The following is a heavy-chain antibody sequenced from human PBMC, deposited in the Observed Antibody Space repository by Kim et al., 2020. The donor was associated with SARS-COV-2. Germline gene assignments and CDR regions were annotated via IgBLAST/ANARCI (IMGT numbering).Heavy chain of an antibody. J-gene: IGHJ4*02. Sequence: TYHADSLKGRFTISRENSKNTVYLQMNSLRAEDTAVYYCAIRRGTHYFDYWGQGALVTVSS. CDR2: T. D-gene: IGHD3-16*01. CDR3: AIRRGTHYFDY. V-gene: IGHV3-23*01.